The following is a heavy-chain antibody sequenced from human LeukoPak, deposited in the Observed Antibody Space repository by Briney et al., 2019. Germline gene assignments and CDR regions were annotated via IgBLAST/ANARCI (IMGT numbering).Heavy chain of an antibody. CDR3: AGGVGDFWSGYLRPSGYYYYYMDV. D-gene: IGHD3-3*01. J-gene: IGHJ6*03. CDR1: GGSISSYY. Sequence: SETLSLTCTVSGGSISSYYWSWIRQPPGKGLEWIGYIYYSGSTNYNPSLKSRVTISVDTSKNQFSLKLISVTAADMAVYYCAGGVGDFWSGYLRPSGYYYYYMDVWGKGTTVTVSS. V-gene: IGHV4-59*01. CDR2: IYYSGST.